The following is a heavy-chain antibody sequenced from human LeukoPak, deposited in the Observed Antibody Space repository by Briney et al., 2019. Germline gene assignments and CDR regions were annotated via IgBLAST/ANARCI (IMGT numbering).Heavy chain of an antibody. CDR1: GGSFSGYY. Sequence: SETLSLTCAVYGGSFSGYYWSWIRQTPGKGLEWIGEINHSGSTNYNPSLKSRVTISVDTSKNQFSLKLSSVTAADTAVYYCAGPTIAAAGTGPDYWGRGTLVTVSS. J-gene: IGHJ4*02. V-gene: IGHV4-34*01. CDR3: AGPTIAAAGTGPDY. CDR2: INHSGST. D-gene: IGHD6-13*01.